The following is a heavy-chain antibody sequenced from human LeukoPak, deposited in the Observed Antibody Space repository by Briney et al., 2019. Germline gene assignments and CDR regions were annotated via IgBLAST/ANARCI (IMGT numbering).Heavy chain of an antibody. D-gene: IGHD6-19*01. J-gene: IGHJ4*02. CDR3: ARGEGGQWPYQGAFFDY. Sequence: SETLSLTCAVSGGSFSGYYWSWIRQPPGKGLEWIGEINHSGSTNYNPSLKSRVTISVDTSKNQLSLKLSSVTAADTAVYYCARGEGGQWPYQGAFFDYWGQGTLVTVSS. V-gene: IGHV4-34*01. CDR1: GGSFSGYY. CDR2: INHSGST.